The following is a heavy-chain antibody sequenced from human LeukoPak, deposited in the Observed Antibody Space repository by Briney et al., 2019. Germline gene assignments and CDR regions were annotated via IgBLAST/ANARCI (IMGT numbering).Heavy chain of an antibody. CDR2: ISSSSSTI. J-gene: IGHJ3*02. CDR3: ARDHSSSWYVKPGAFDI. D-gene: IGHD6-13*01. Sequence: GGSLRLSCAASGFTFSSYSMNWVRQAPGKGLEWVSYISSSSSTIYYADSVKGRFTISRDNAKNSLYLQMNSLRAEDTAVYYCARDHSSSWYVKPGAFDIWGQGTMVTVSS. V-gene: IGHV3-48*04. CDR1: GFTFSSYS.